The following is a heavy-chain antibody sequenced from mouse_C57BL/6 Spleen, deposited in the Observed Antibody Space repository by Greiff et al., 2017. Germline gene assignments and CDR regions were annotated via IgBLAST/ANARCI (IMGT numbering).Heavy chain of an antibody. V-gene: IGHV5-4*01. CDR3: ARDALDGYYVDWYFDV. D-gene: IGHD2-3*01. CDR1: GFTFSSYA. J-gene: IGHJ1*03. Sequence: EVKLVESGGGLVKPGGSLKLSCAASGFTFSSYAMSWVRQTPEKRLEWVATISDGGSYTYYPDNVKGRFTISRDNAKNHLYLQMSHLKSEDTAMYYCARDALDGYYVDWYFDVWGTGTTVTVSS. CDR2: ISDGGSYT.